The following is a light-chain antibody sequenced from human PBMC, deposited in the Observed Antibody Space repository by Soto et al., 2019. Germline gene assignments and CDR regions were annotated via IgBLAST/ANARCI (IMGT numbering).Light chain of an antibody. CDR3: QQYNNWPPT. CDR1: QSVSSN. Sequence: DIVMTQSPATLSVSPGERATLSCRASQSVSSNLAWYQQKPGQAPRLLIYGASTRATGIPARFSGSGSGTEFTLTISSLQSEDFAVYYCQQYNNWPPTFGQGTKVAIK. CDR2: GAS. J-gene: IGKJ1*01. V-gene: IGKV3-15*01.